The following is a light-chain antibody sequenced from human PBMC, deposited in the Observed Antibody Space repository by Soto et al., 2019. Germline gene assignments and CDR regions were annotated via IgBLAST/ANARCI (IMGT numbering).Light chain of an antibody. CDR1: SSDIGAYNF. CDR2: EVS. CDR3: SSYGGNNNPWV. Sequence: QSALTQPPSASGSPGQSVTISCTGTSSDIGAYNFVSWYQQHPGKAPQLIIHEVSKRPSGVPDRFSGSKSGNTASLTVSGPQSEDGGEYPCSSYGGNNNPWVFGGGTKLTVL. V-gene: IGLV2-8*01. J-gene: IGLJ3*02.